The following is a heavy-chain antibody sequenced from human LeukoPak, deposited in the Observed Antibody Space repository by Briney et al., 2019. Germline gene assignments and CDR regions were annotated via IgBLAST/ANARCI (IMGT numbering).Heavy chain of an antibody. Sequence: GRSLRLSCAASGFTFDDYAMHWVRQAPGKGLEWVSGISWDSAKIGYADSVKGRFTISRDNTKDSLYLKMNSLRAEDTALYYCAKESSVYCTDGVCSLDFWGQGSLVTVSS. CDR2: ISWDSAKI. CDR3: AKESSVYCTDGVCSLDF. D-gene: IGHD2-8*01. J-gene: IGHJ4*02. CDR1: GFTFDDYA. V-gene: IGHV3-9*01.